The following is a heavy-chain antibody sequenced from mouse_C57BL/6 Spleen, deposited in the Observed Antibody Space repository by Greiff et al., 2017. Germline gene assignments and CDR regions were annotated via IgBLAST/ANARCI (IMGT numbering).Heavy chain of an antibody. V-gene: IGHV1-26*01. CDR2: INPNNGGT. CDR3: ARPWAY. CDR1: GYTFTDYY. Sequence: EVQLQQSGPELVKPGASVKISCKASGYTFTDYYMNWVKQSHGESLEWIGDINPNNGGTSYNQKFKGKATLTVDKSSSTAYMELRSLTSEDSAVYYCARPWAYWGQGTLVTVSA. J-gene: IGHJ3*01.